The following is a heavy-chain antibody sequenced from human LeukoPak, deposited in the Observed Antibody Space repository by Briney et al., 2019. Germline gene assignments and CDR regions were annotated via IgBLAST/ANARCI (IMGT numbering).Heavy chain of an antibody. CDR2: IYYSGST. V-gene: IGHV4-39*07. D-gene: IGHD3-9*01. Sequence: SETLSLTCTVSGGSISSSSYYWGWIRQPPGKGLEWIGSIYYSGSTYYNPSLKSRVTISVDTSKNQFSLKLSSVTAADTAVYYCARDLPNYDILTGYNNWFDPWGQGTLVTVSS. CDR1: GGSISSSSYY. J-gene: IGHJ5*02. CDR3: ARDLPNYDILTGYNNWFDP.